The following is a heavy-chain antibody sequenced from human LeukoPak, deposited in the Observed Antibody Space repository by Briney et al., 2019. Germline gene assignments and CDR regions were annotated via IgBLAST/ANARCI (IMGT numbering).Heavy chain of an antibody. J-gene: IGHJ6*03. CDR3: ARGRGTIGSNRDFYFYYYMDI. CDR1: GYTFTNYA. Sequence: GASVKVSCKASGYTFTNYAMHWVRLAPGQRLQWMGWINLVNGNTKYSQDFEGRVTITRDTSASTVYMELSSLRPDDMAVYYCARGRGTIGSNRDFYFYYYMDIWGNGTTVTVSS. V-gene: IGHV1-3*03. D-gene: IGHD2-21*01. CDR2: INLVNGNT.